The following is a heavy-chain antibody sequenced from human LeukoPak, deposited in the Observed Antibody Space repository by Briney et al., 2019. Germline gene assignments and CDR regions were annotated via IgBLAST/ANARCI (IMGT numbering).Heavy chain of an antibody. CDR1: GGSFSGYY. V-gene: IGHV4-34*01. CDR2: INHSGST. J-gene: IGHJ6*04. D-gene: IGHD3-3*01. Sequence: SETLSLTCAVYGGSFSGYYWSWIRQPPGKGLERIGEINHSGSTNYNPSLKSRVTISVDTSKNQFSLKLSSVTAADTAVYYCARGLLRPHHYYYYYGMDVWGKGTTVTVSS. CDR3: ARGLLRPHHYYYYYGMDV.